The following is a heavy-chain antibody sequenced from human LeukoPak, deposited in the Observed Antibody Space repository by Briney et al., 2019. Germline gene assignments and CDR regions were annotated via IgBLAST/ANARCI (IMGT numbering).Heavy chain of an antibody. CDR3: ARDYGYAFDT. J-gene: IGHJ3*02. V-gene: IGHV3-48*01. CDR1: GFTFSGYT. Sequence: GGSLRLSCAASGFTFSGYTLNWVRQAPGKGLEWVSYISRTCDIVSYADSVRGRFTISRDNAKNSLYLQMSSLRAEDTAVYYCARDYGYAFDTWGQGTMVTVSS. CDR2: ISRTCDIV. D-gene: IGHD3-16*01.